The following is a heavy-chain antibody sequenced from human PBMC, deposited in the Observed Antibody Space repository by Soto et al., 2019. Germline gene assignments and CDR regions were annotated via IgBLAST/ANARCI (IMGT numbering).Heavy chain of an antibody. D-gene: IGHD1-26*01. CDR2: IYPNGDRT. CDR1: GFSFTSYF. Sequence: QVQLVQSGAEVKEPGASVKISCKTSGFSFTSYFMHWVRQAPGQRLEWMGVIYPNGDRTIFAQQLQGRVTMTKDTSTSTLFMELSRLRSEDTAVYFCAREVSTGVGANVYRGQGTLVTVSS. J-gene: IGHJ4*02. CDR3: AREVSTGVGANVY. V-gene: IGHV1-46*04.